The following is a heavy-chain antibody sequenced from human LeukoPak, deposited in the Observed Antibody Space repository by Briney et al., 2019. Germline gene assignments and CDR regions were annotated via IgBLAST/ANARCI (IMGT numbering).Heavy chain of an antibody. CDR3: ARRPNQPRALYYFDY. J-gene: IGHJ4*02. CDR2: INHGGST. V-gene: IGHV4-34*01. D-gene: IGHD1-14*01. CDR1: VGSFSGYY. Sequence: PSETLSLTCAVYVGSFSGYYWSWIRQPPGKGLEWIGEINHGGSTNYNPSLKRRVTISVDTSKNQFSLKLSSVTAADTAVYYCARRPNQPRALYYFDYWGQGTLVTVSS.